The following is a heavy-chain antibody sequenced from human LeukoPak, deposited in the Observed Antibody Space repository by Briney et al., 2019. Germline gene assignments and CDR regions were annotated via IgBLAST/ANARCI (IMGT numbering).Heavy chain of an antibody. V-gene: IGHV4-59*01. Sequence: KPSETLSLTCTVSGGSISSYYWSWIRQPPGKGLEWIGYIYYSGSTNYNPSLKSRVTISVDTSKTQFSLKLSSVTAADTAVYYCARGPTVIRYYYGMDVWGHGTTVTVSS. CDR3: ARGPTVIRYYYGMDV. CDR1: GGSISSYY. CDR2: IYYSGST. D-gene: IGHD4-11*01. J-gene: IGHJ6*02.